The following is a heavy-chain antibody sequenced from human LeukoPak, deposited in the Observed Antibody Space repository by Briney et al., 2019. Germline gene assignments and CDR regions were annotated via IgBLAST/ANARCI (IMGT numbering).Heavy chain of an antibody. J-gene: IGHJ3*02. Sequence: ASVKVSCKASGGTFSSYAISWVRQAPGQGLEWMGRIIPILGIANYAQKFQGRVTITTDESTSTAYMELSSLRSEDTAVYYCATILTGYDAFDIWGQGTMVTVSS. CDR3: ATILTGYDAFDI. V-gene: IGHV1-69*04. CDR2: IIPILGIA. CDR1: GGTFSSYA. D-gene: IGHD3-9*01.